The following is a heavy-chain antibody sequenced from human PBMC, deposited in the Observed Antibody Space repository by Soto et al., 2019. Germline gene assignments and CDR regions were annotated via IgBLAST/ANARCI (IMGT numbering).Heavy chain of an antibody. J-gene: IGHJ3*02. V-gene: IGHV1-3*01. CDR2: INAGNGNT. CDR1: GYTFTSYA. D-gene: IGHD5-18*01. Sequence: ASVKVSFKSSGYTFTSYAMHWVRQAPGQMLEWMGWINAGNGNTKYSQKFQERVTITRDMSTSTAYMELSSLRSEDTAVYYCAAILDTAMVTVSFDIWGQGTMVTVSS. CDR3: AAILDTAMVTVSFDI.